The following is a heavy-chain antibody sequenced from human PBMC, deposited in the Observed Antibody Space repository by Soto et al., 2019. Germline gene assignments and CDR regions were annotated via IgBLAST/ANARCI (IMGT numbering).Heavy chain of an antibody. CDR3: ARDLPIYYYDSSGPDHWYFDL. J-gene: IGHJ2*01. Sequence: GASVKVSCKASGYTFNSYAMRWVRQAPGQRLEWMGWISTYNGNTNYAQKLQGRVTMTTDTSTSTVYMELRSLRSDDTAVYYCARDLPIYYYDSSGPDHWYFDLWGRGTLVTVSS. CDR2: ISTYNGNT. D-gene: IGHD3-22*01. V-gene: IGHV1-18*01. CDR1: GYTFNSYA.